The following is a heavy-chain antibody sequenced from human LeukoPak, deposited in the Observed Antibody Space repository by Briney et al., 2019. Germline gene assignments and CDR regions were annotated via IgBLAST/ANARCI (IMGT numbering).Heavy chain of an antibody. J-gene: IGHJ4*02. CDR3: ALFFTTGYSSGWYDY. CDR2: VYYSGST. CDR1: GGSISSGGYY. V-gene: IGHV4-61*08. Sequence: PSETLSLTCTVSGGSISSGGYYWSWIRQPPGKGLEWIGYVYYSGSTNYNPSLKSRVTISVDTSKNQFSLKLSSVTAADTAVYYCALFFTTGYSSGWYDYWGQGTLVTVSS. D-gene: IGHD6-19*01.